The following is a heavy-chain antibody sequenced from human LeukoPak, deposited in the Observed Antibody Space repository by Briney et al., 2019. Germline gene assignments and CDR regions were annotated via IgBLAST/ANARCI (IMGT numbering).Heavy chain of an antibody. D-gene: IGHD3-3*01. J-gene: IGHJ6*04. V-gene: IGHV3-30*03. CDR2: ISYDGSNK. CDR1: GFTFSSYG. Sequence: PGRSLRLSCAASGFTFSSYGMHWVRQALGKGLEWVAGISYDGSNKYYADSVKGRFTISRDNSKNSLYLQMNSLRAEDTAVYYCASRSSNDFFELSDVWGKGTTVTVSS. CDR3: ASRSSNDFFELSDV.